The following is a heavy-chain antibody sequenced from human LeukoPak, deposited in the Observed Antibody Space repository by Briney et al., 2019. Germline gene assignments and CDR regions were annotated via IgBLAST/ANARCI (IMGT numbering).Heavy chain of an antibody. Sequence: PGASLTLSCAASGFTFSDYAMSWVRQAPGKGLEWVSIIHKGGGWPSYSDSVKGRFTVSRDNSKNTLWLQMNSLRAEDTAVYYCAKSQRNDQQVVQRIDYWGQGTLVTVSS. CDR1: GFTFSDYA. J-gene: IGHJ4*02. CDR2: IHKGGGWP. V-gene: IGHV3-23*03. D-gene: IGHD2-2*01. CDR3: AKSQRNDQQVVQRIDY.